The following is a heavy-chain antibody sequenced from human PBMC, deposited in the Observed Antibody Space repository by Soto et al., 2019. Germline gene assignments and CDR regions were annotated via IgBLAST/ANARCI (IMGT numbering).Heavy chain of an antibody. CDR3: ARGNYVKPDYYGMDV. Sequence: GASVKVSCKAYGYTFTSYAMHWVRQAPGQRLEWMGWINAGNGNTKYSQKFQGRVTITRDTSASTAYMELSSLRSEDTAVYYCARGNYVKPDYYGMDVWGQGTTVTVSS. D-gene: IGHD1-7*01. CDR1: GYTFTSYA. J-gene: IGHJ6*02. CDR2: INAGNGNT. V-gene: IGHV1-3*01.